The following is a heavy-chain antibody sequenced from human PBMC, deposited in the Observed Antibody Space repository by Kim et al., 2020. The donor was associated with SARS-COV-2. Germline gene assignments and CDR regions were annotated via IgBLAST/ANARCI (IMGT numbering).Heavy chain of an antibody. Sequence: SETLSLTCTVSGGSISSSSYYWGWVRQPPGKGLEWIASIYYSGSTYYNPSLKSRVTISVDTSKSQFSLKLSSVTAADTAVYYCARQGQYCSGGTCYYYYGMDVWGQGTTVTVSS. CDR2: IYYSGST. D-gene: IGHD2-15*01. CDR3: ARQGQYCSGGTCYYYYGMDV. J-gene: IGHJ6*02. CDR1: GGSISSSSYY. V-gene: IGHV4-39*01.